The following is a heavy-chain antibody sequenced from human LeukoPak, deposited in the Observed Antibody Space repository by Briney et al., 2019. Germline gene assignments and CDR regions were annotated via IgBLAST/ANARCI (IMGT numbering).Heavy chain of an antibody. CDR1: GYTFTNYG. V-gene: IGHV7-4-1*02. J-gene: IGHJ4*02. CDR3: ARGVGFCSSGSCSFDD. Sequence: GASVKVSCKASGYTFTNYGMNWVRQAPGQGLEWMGWINTNTRNPTYAQDFTGRFVFSLDTSVSTAYLQINSLNTEDTAVYYCARGVGFCSSGSCSFDDWGQGTLVTVSS. CDR2: INTNTRNP. D-gene: IGHD2-15*01.